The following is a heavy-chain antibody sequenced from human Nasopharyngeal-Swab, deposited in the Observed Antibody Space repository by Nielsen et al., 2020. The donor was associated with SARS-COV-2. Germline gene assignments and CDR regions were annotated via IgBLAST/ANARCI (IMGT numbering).Heavy chain of an antibody. CDR3: AREVDDYGDYPGSLVFDY. CDR2: IYTSGST. D-gene: IGHD4-17*01. V-gene: IGHV4-4*07. J-gene: IGHJ4*02. Sequence: WIRQPPGKGLEWIGRIYTSGSTNYNPSLKSRVTISVDTSKNQSSLKLSSVTAADTAVYYCAREVDDYGDYPGSLVFDYWGQGTPVTVSS.